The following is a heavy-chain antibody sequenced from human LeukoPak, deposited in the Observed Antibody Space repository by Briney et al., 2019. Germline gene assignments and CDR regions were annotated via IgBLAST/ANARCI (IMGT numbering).Heavy chain of an antibody. D-gene: IGHD3-9*01. CDR2: ISAYNGNT. J-gene: IGHJ4*02. CDR1: GYTFTSYG. CDR3: ARFHYDILTGRRGYFDY. Sequence: ASVKVSCKASGYTFTSYGISWVRQAPGQGLEWMGWISAYNGNTNYAQKLQGRVTMTTDTSTSTAYMELRSLRSDDTAVYYCARFHYDILTGRRGYFDYWGQGTLVTVSS. V-gene: IGHV1-18*01.